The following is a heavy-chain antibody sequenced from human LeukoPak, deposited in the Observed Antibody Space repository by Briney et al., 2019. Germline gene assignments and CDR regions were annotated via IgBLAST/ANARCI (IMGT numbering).Heavy chain of an antibody. CDR1: GYSISSGCY. CDR3: ARVGPKSSWYSYYYMDA. CDR2: IYHSGST. V-gene: IGHV4-38-2*02. J-gene: IGHJ6*03. Sequence: SETLSLTCSVSGYSISSGCYWGCIRQPPGKGLEWIGSIYHSGSTYYNPSLKSRVTISVDTSRNQFSLKMSSVTAADTAVYYCARVGPKSSWYSYYYMDAWGKGTTVTVSS. D-gene: IGHD6-13*01.